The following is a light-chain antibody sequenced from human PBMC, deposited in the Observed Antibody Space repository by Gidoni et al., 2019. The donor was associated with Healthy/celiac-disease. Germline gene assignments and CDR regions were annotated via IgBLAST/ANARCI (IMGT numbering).Light chain of an antibody. CDR2: AAS. V-gene: IGKV1-39*01. J-gene: IGKJ1*01. Sequence: DIQMTQSPSSLSASVGDRVTITCRASQSISSYLNWYQQKPGKAPKLLIYAASSLQSGVPSRFSGSGSGTDFTLNISSLQPEDFATYYWQQSYSTLWTFGQGTKVEIK. CDR1: QSISSY. CDR3: QQSYSTLWT.